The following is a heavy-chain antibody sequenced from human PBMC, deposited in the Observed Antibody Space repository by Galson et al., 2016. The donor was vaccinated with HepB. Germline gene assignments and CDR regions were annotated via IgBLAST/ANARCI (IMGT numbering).Heavy chain of an antibody. D-gene: IGHD3-3*01. CDR1: GASISSSDYW. Sequence: TLYLPCAVSGASISSSDYWWTWIRPPPGQGLEGVGFIYYTGTTHSDPSLRRRLRISVDTSRNPFYLELTSDTAADTAKYYCARASNLESDFDYWGQGMLVTVSS. CDR3: ARASNLESDFDY. J-gene: IGHJ4*02. V-gene: IGHV4-30-4*01. CDR2: IYYTGTT.